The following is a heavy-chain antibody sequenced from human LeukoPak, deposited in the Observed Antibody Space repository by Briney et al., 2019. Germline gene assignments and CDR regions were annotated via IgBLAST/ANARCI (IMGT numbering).Heavy chain of an antibody. D-gene: IGHD6-13*01. V-gene: IGHV4-39*07. CDR3: ARDLSRGGAFDI. J-gene: IGHJ3*02. Sequence: SETLSLTCTVSGGSISSTSYYWGWIRQPPGKGLEWIGSIYHSGSTYYNPSLKSRVTISVDTSKNQFSLKLSSVTAADTAVYYCARDLSRGGAFDIWGQGTMVTVSS. CDR2: IYHSGST. CDR1: GGSISSTSYY.